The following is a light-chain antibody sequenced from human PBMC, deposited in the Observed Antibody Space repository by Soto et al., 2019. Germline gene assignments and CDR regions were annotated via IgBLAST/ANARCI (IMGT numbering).Light chain of an antibody. Sequence: DIPMTQSPSSLSASVGDRVTITCRASESISRHLNWYQQKPGKAPNLLIYAASTLQNGVPSRFSGSGSATDFTLTISSLQPEDVATYYCQQSYSTLSIRFGQGTRLEIK. CDR3: QQSYSTLSIR. V-gene: IGKV1-39*01. CDR1: ESISRH. J-gene: IGKJ5*01. CDR2: AAS.